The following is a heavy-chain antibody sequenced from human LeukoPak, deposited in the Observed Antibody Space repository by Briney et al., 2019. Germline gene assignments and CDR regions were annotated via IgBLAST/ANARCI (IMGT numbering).Heavy chain of an antibody. D-gene: IGHD6-6*01. J-gene: IGHJ4*02. CDR1: GFTFSSSE. Sequence: GGSLRLSCAASGFTFSSSEMTWVRQAPGKGLEWVSYISSSGSTIYYADSVKGRFTISRNNAKTSLYLQMNSLRAEDTAVYYCARFPEYSGFDYWGQGTLVTVSS. CDR3: ARFPEYSGFDY. CDR2: ISSSGSTI. V-gene: IGHV3-48*03.